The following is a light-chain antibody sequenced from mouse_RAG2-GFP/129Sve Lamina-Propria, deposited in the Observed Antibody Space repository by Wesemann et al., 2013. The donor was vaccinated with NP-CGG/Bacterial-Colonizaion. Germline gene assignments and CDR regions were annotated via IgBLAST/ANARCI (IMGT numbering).Light chain of an antibody. CDR3: QQYSSYPTWT. J-gene: IGKJ1*01. Sequence: DIVMTQSHKFMSTSVGDRVSITCKASQDXGTAVAWYQQKPGQSPKLLIYSASNRYTGVPDRFTGSGSGTDFTLTISNMQSEDLADYFCQQYSSYPTWTFGGGTKLEIK. CDR1: QDXGTA. CDR2: SAS. V-gene: IGKV6-13*01.